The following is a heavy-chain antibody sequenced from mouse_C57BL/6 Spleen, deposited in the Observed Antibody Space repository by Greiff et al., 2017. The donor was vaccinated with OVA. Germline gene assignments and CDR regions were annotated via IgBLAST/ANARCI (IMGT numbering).Heavy chain of an antibody. CDR3: ARDQGDSNYVEGYFDY. CDR1: GYSITSGYY. Sequence: EVQLQESGPGLVKPSQSLSLSCSVTGYSITSGYYWYWIRQFPGNQLEWMGYISYDGSNNYNPSLKNRFSITRDTSKIQFFLKLNSVTTEDTATYYGARDQGDSNYVEGYFDYWGQGTTLTVSS. J-gene: IGHJ2*01. V-gene: IGHV3-6*01. CDR2: ISYDGSN. D-gene: IGHD2-5*01.